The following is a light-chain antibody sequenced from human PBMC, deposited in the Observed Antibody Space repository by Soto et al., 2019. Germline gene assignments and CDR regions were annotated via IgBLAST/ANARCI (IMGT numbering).Light chain of an antibody. CDR1: QSVSSNF. CDR3: HQYGSSPRT. J-gene: IGKJ1*01. CDR2: GAS. V-gene: IGKV3-20*01. Sequence: EIVLTQSPGTLSLSPGDRATLSCRASQSVSSNFLAWYQQKPGQAPRLLIYGASIRATGIPDRFSGSGSGTDFTLTIRRLEPEDFAMXFCHQYGSSPRTFGQGTKVEIK.